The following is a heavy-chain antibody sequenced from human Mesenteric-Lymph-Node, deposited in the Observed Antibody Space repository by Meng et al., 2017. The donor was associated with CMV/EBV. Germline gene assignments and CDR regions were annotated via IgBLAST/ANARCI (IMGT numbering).Heavy chain of an antibody. J-gene: IGHJ4*02. V-gene: IGHV1-46*01. CDR1: GYTFTSYY. CDR2: INPSGGST. CDR3: ARDQAWQWLAFGRIDY. Sequence: SGYTFTSYYMHWVRQAPGQGLEWMGIINPSGGSTSYAQKFQGRVTMTRDTSTSTVYMELSSLRSEDTAVYYCARDQAWQWLAFGRIDYWGQGTLVTVSS. D-gene: IGHD6-19*01.